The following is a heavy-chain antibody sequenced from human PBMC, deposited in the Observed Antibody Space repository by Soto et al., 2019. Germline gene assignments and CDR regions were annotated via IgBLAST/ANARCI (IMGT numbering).Heavy chain of an antibody. J-gene: IGHJ5*01. CDR1: GGSISSYY. Sequence: QVQLQESGPGLVKPSETLSLTCTVSGGSISSYYWSWIRQPPGKGLEWIGFIFYSGSTSYNPSLKSRVTKSIDTSEYQFSLKLISVTAADTAVYYCAIMIWDPVLSFDSWGQGTLVAVSS. CDR2: IFYSGST. CDR3: AIMIWDPVLSFDS. V-gene: IGHV4-59*01. D-gene: IGHD1-26*01.